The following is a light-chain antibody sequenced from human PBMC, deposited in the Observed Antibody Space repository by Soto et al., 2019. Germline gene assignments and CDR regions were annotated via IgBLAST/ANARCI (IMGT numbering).Light chain of an antibody. CDR2: GAS. CDR3: QQYYSRPLT. J-gene: IGKJ4*01. Sequence: EIVLTQSPATLSVSAGGTLTLSCRASQSIRTNVAWYQQIPGQAPRLLVYGASTRATGVPARFSGSGSGIEFTLTISSLQSEDSAFYYCQQYYSRPLTFGGGTKVEIK. CDR1: QSIRTN. V-gene: IGKV3-15*01.